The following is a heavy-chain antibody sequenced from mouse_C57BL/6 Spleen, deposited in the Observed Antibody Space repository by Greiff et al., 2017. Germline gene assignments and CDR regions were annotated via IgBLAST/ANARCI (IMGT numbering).Heavy chain of an antibody. CDR2: INPNNGGT. CDR1: GYTFTDYN. CDR3: ARSDYGSNYGYWYFDV. Sequence: VQLQQSGPELVKPGASVKIPCKASGYTFTDYNMDWVKLSHGKSLEWIGDINPNNGGTIYNQKFKGRATLTVAKSSSTAYMELRSLTSKDTAVYYCARSDYGSNYGYWYFDVWGTGTTVTVSS. J-gene: IGHJ1*03. V-gene: IGHV1-18*01. D-gene: IGHD1-1*01.